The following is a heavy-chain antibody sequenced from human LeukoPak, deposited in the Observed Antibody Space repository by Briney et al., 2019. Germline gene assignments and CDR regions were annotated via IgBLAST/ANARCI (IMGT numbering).Heavy chain of an antibody. J-gene: IGHJ4*02. CDR1: GFTFRNFW. D-gene: IGHD3-16*01. V-gene: IGHV3-7*01. CDR3: ASGGHLVY. Sequence: PGGSLRLSCAGSGFTFRNFWMSWVRQAPGKGLEWVANINQDGQDGSEKYYVDSVKGRFTNSRDNAKNLLYLQMNSLRDDDTAVYYCASGGHLVYWGLGALVTVSS. CDR2: INQDGQDGSEK.